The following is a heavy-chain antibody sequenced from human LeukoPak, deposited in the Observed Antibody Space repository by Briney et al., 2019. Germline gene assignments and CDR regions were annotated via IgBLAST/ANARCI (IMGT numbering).Heavy chain of an antibody. CDR3: AQGRCSGGNCYDFDY. D-gene: IGHD2-15*01. Sequence: GGSLRLSCAASGFIFSNYVITWVRQAPGKGLEWVSGISGSGASTYYADSVKGRFTISRDNSQNTLYLQMNSLRSEDTAVYYCAQGRCSGGNCYDFDYWGQGTLVTVSS. V-gene: IGHV3-23*01. J-gene: IGHJ4*02. CDR2: ISGSGAST. CDR1: GFIFSNYV.